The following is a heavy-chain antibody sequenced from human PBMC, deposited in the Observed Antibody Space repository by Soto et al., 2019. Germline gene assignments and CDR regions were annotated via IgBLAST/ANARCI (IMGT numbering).Heavy chain of an antibody. CDR1: GGSISSGDYY. D-gene: IGHD3-22*01. V-gene: IGHV4-30-4*01. CDR2: IYYSGST. Sequence: QVQLQESGPGLVKPSQTLSLTCTVSGGSISSGDYYWSWIRQPPGKGLEWIGYIYYSGSTYYNPSLKSRVTISVDTSKTQFSLKLSSVTAADTAVYYCARGVRHYYDSSGPIKVWFDPWGQGTLVTVSS. J-gene: IGHJ5*02. CDR3: ARGVRHYYDSSGPIKVWFDP.